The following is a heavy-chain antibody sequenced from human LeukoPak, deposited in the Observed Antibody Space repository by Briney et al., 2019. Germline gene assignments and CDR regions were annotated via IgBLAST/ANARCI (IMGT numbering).Heavy chain of an antibody. J-gene: IGHJ6*02. CDR2: ISGSGGST. CDR1: GFTFSSYA. D-gene: IGHD3-3*01. Sequence: PGGSLRLSCAASGFTFSSYAMSWVRQAPGKGLEWVSAISGSGGSTYYADSVKGRFTISRDNSKNTLYLQMNSLRAEDTAVYYCAKAHDFWSGYYYYYYYGMDVWGQGTTVTVSS. V-gene: IGHV3-23*01. CDR3: AKAHDFWSGYYYYYYYGMDV.